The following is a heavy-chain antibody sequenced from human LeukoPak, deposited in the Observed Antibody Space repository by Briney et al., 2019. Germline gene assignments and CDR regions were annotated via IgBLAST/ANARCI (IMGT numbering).Heavy chain of an antibody. CDR1: GFTFSDYY. J-gene: IGHJ4*02. CDR2: ISNIGGTI. V-gene: IGHV3-11*01. D-gene: IGHD5-12*01. CDR3: ATISVSGYDYWDFEY. Sequence: GGSLRLSCAASGFTFSDYYMIWIRQAPGKGLKWVSYISNIGGTIYYADSVKGRFTISRDNAKKSLYLQMNSLRAEDTAVYYCATISVSGYDYWDFEYWGQGTLVTVSS.